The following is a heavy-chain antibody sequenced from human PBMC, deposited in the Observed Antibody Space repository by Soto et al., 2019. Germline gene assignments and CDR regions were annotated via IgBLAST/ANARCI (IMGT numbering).Heavy chain of an antibody. J-gene: IGHJ4*02. D-gene: IGHD5-18*01. Sequence: SETLSLTCTVPGGSISNYYWNWIRQSPGKGLEWIGYIYSSGSTHYNPSLQNRVTISIDTSKNQVSLKVNSVTAADTAVYYCARDHPHSYGVYYFDYWGQGTPVTVSS. CDR3: ARDHPHSYGVYYFDY. CDR1: GGSISNYY. V-gene: IGHV4-59*01. CDR2: IYSSGST.